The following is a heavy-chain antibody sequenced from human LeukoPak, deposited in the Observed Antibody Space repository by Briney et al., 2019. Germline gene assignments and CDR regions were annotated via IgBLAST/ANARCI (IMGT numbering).Heavy chain of an antibody. J-gene: IGHJ4*02. Sequence: PGGSLRLSCAASGFTFSSYSMNWVRQAPGKGLEWVSSISSSSSYIYYADSVKGRFTISRDNAKNSLYLQMNSLRAEDTAVYYCARGGGYSSGWYGGYFDYWGQGTLVTVSS. V-gene: IGHV3-21*01. CDR1: GFTFSSYS. CDR2: ISSSSSYI. D-gene: IGHD6-19*01. CDR3: ARGGGYSSGWYGGYFDY.